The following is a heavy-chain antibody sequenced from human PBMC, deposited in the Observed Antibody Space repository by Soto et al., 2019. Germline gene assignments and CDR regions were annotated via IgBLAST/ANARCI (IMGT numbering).Heavy chain of an antibody. D-gene: IGHD2-2*01. CDR3: AKKGYCSGTSCFVGNNWFDP. J-gene: IGHJ5*02. CDR1: GGSISSGGYS. V-gene: IGHV4-31*03. Sequence: SETLSLTCTVSGGSISSGGYSWSWIRQHPGQGLEWIGYIYYSGSTYYNPSLKSRVIISVDTSKNQFSLKLSSVTAADTAVYYCAKKGYCSGTSCFVGNNWFDPWGQGTLVTVSS. CDR2: IYYSGST.